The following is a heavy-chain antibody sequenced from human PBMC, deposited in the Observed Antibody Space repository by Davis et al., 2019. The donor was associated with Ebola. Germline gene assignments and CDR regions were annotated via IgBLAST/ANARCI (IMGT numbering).Heavy chain of an antibody. CDR1: GGSISSSPFY. V-gene: IGHV4-39*01. CDR2: FFYSENT. Sequence: GSLRLSCTVSGGSISSSPFYWGWIRQPPGKGLEWLGPFFYSENTHSNPSPKSRVSIFADTSKNQVSMKLRSVTAADTAVYYCATDVAMAAIWGRDYWGQGTLVTVSS. J-gene: IGHJ4*02. CDR3: ATDVAMAAIWGRDY. D-gene: IGHD3-16*01.